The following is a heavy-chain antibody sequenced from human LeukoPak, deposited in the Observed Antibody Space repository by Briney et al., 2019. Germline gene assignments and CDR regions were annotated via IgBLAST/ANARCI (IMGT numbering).Heavy chain of an antibody. J-gene: IGHJ5*02. CDR2: INPNSGGT. Sequence: ASVKVSCKASGYTFTGYYMHWVRQAPGQGLEWMGWINPNSGGTNYAQKFQGRVTMTTDTSTSTAYMELSRLTSDDTAVYYCARAGGRSWFDPWGQGTLVTVSS. CDR3: ARAGGRSWFDP. V-gene: IGHV1-2*02. CDR1: GYTFTGYY.